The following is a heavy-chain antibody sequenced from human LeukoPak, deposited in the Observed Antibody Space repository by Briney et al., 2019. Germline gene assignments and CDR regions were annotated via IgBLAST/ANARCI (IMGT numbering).Heavy chain of an antibody. CDR2: INPNSGDT. CDR3: ARVWNYDSRGFNY. V-gene: IGHV1-2*02. CDR1: GYSFTGYY. Sequence: ASVKVSCKASGYSFTGYYLHWVRLAPGQGLEWMGWINPNSGDTTYAQNFQGRVTMTRDTSISTAYMELSRLIFDDTAVYYCARVWNYDSRGFNYWGRGTLVTVSS. J-gene: IGHJ4*02. D-gene: IGHD3-22*01.